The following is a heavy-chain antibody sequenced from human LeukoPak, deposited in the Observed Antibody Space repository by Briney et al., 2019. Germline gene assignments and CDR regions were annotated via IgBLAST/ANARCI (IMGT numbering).Heavy chain of an antibody. CDR3: ASRLTTLPY. D-gene: IGHD4-11*01. J-gene: IGHJ4*02. Sequence: GGSLRLSCAASGFTFSSYAMSWVRQAPGKGLEWVSSISGNGGKTYYADSVKGRFTISRDNAKNSLYLQMNSLRAEDTAVYYCASRLTTLPYWGQGTLVTVSS. CDR2: ISGNGGKT. CDR1: GFTFSSYA. V-gene: IGHV3-23*01.